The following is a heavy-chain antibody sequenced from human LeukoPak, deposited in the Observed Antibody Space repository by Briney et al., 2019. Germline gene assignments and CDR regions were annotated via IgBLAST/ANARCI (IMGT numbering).Heavy chain of an antibody. Sequence: PSETLSLTCTVSGGSISSYYWSWIRQPPGKGLEWIGYIYYSGSTYYNPSLKSRVTISVDTSKNQFSLKLSSVTAADTAVYYCARGITIFGVVILGWFDPWGQGTLVTVSS. J-gene: IGHJ5*02. D-gene: IGHD3-3*01. CDR3: ARGITIFGVVILGWFDP. CDR2: IYYSGST. CDR1: GGSISSYY. V-gene: IGHV4-59*08.